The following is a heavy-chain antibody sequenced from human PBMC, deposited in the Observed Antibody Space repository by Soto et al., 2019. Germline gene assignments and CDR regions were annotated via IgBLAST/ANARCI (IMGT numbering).Heavy chain of an antibody. Sequence: QVQLQESGPGLVKPSQTLSLTCTVSGGSISSGGYYWSWIRQHPGKGLEWIGYIYYSGATYYNPSRKGRVTISGDTSKNQFSLKLSSVTAADTAVYYCARVGLRYCSGGCCYSAELSRYYYGMDVWGQGTTVTVSS. CDR1: GGSISSGGYY. CDR2: IYYSGAT. D-gene: IGHD2-15*01. J-gene: IGHJ6*02. V-gene: IGHV4-31*03. CDR3: ARVGLRYCSGGCCYSAELSRYYYGMDV.